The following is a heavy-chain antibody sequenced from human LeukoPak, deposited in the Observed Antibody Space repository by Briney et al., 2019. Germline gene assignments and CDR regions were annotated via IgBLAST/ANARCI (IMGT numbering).Heavy chain of an antibody. CDR1: GGSISTSSYY. J-gene: IGHJ4*02. D-gene: IGHD4-17*01. Sequence: PSETLSLTCNVSGGSISTSSYYWGWIRQPPGKGPEWIGSVYYSGNTYYSPSLKSRVTISVDTSKNQFSLKLSSVTAADTAVYYCARDGGTREADYEFDYWGQGTLVTVSS. CDR2: VYYSGNT. V-gene: IGHV4-39*07. CDR3: ARDGGTREADYEFDY.